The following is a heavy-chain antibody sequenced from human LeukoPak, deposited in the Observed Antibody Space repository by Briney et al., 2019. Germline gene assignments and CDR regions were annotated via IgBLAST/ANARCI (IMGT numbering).Heavy chain of an antibody. Sequence: GGSLRLSCAASGFTFSIYWMSWVRQAPGKGLEWVASIKGDGSVKRSLDSVKGRFTISRDSAKNSLYLQMNSLRAEDTAVYYCARWDAYCSGGTCYFGGFAFDIWGQGTMVTVSS. V-gene: IGHV3-7*01. CDR3: ARWDAYCSGGTCYFGGFAFDI. CDR2: IKGDGSVK. D-gene: IGHD2-15*01. J-gene: IGHJ3*02. CDR1: GFTFSIYW.